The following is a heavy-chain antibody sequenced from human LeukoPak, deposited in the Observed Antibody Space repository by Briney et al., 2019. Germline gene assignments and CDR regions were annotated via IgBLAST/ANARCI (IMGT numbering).Heavy chain of an antibody. CDR3: ARGSSYNWNGLYYFDY. J-gene: IGHJ4*02. D-gene: IGHD1-1*01. V-gene: IGHV1-2*02. CDR1: GYTFTGYY. CDR2: INPNSGGT. Sequence: ASVKVSCKASGYTFTGYYMHWVRQAPGQGLEWMGWINPNSGGTNYAQKFQGRVTMTRDTSISTAYMELSRLRSDDTAVCYCARGSSYNWNGLYYFDYWGQGTLVTVSS.